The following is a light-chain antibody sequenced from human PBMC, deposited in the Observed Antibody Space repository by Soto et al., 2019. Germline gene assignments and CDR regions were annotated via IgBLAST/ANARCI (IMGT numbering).Light chain of an antibody. Sequence: QAVLTQPASVSGSPGQSITISCTGTSRDIGAYNYVSWYQQHPGKAPKLMIYDVSDRPSGVSNRFSGSKSGNTASLTISGLQAEDEADYYCSSYTNSRTLVFGGGTKLTVL. V-gene: IGLV2-14*01. CDR3: SSYTNSRTLV. CDR2: DVS. CDR1: SRDIGAYNY. J-gene: IGLJ2*01.